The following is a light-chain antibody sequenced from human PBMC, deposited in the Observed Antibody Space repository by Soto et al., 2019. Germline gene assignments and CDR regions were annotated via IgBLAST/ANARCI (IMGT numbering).Light chain of an antibody. CDR1: SSNIGAGYD. CDR2: GNI. V-gene: IGLV1-40*01. Sequence: QSVLTQPPSVSGAPGQRVTISCTGSSSNIGAGYDVHWYQQLPGTAPKLLIYGNINRPSGVPDRFSGSKSGTSASLAITGLQAEDEADYYGQSYDSSLSALFGGGTKLTVL. CDR3: QSYDSSLSAL. J-gene: IGLJ3*02.